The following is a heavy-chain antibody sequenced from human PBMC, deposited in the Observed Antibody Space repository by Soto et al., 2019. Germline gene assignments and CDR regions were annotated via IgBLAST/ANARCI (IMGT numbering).Heavy chain of an antibody. CDR1: GFTFSSYW. D-gene: IGHD6-13*01. CDR3: ARIAASGRGWDV. J-gene: IGHJ6*02. V-gene: IGHV3-7*01. CDR2: IKQDGSEE. Sequence: EVQLVESGGGLVQPGGSLRLSCVDSGFTFSSYWMSWVRQAPVKGLEWVGNIKQDGSEENYVDSVKGRFTISRDNAKDSMYLQMNSLGVEGTAVYYCARIAASGRGWDVWGQGTTVVVSS.